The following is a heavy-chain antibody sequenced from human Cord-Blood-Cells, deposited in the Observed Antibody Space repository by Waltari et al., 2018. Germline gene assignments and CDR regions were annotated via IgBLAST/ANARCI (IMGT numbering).Heavy chain of an antibody. CDR2: SYYSGTT. V-gene: IGHV4-59*01. J-gene: IGHJ3*02. CDR1: GGSISSYY. CDR3: ARPSGSGSYYNAFDI. D-gene: IGHD3-10*01. Sequence: QVQLQESGPGLVKPSETLSLTCTVSGGSISSYYWSWIRQPPGKGLEWIWYSYYSGTTNYNPSLKSRVTISVDTSKNQFSLKLSSVTAADTAVYYCARPSGSGSYYNAFDIWGQGTMVTVSS.